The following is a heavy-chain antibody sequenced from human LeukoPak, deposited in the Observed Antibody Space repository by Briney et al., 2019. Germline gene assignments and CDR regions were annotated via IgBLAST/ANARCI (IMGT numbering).Heavy chain of an antibody. Sequence: SLRLSCTASGFTFGDYAMSWVRQAPGKGLEWVGFIRSKAYGGTTEYAASVKGRFTISRDDSRSIAYLQMSSLTTEDTAVYYCTRARASYYFDYWGQGTLVTVSS. V-gene: IGHV3-49*04. CDR1: GFTFGDYA. D-gene: IGHD3-10*01. J-gene: IGHJ4*02. CDR2: IRSKAYGGTT. CDR3: TRARASYYFDY.